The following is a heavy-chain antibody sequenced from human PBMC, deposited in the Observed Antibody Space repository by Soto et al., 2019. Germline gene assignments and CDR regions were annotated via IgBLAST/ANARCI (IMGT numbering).Heavy chain of an antibody. CDR3: ARGSGAAGLLFDY. D-gene: IGHD6-13*01. V-gene: IGHV4-4*02. Sequence: PSVTLSLTCNVSGGSISDFSWSWFRQTPGKGLEWIGELYHSGSTNYNPSLKSRVTISVDESKNQFSLKLSSVTAADTAVYYCARGSGAAGLLFDYWGQGTLVTVSS. CDR2: LYHSGST. CDR1: GGSISDFS. J-gene: IGHJ4*02.